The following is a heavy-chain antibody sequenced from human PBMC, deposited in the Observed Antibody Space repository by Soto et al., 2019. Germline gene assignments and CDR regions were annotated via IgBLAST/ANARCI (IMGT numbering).Heavy chain of an antibody. CDR2: INPSGGST. Sequence: QVQLVQSGAEVKKPGASVKVSCKASGYTFTSYYMHWVRQAPGQGLEWMGIINPSGGSTSYAQKFXXRXTXIRDTCTSTVYMELSSLRSEDTAVYYCVRGLLGFDYWGQGTLVTVSS. CDR1: GYTFTSYY. D-gene: IGHD3-22*01. V-gene: IGHV1-46*03. J-gene: IGHJ4*02. CDR3: VRGLLGFDY.